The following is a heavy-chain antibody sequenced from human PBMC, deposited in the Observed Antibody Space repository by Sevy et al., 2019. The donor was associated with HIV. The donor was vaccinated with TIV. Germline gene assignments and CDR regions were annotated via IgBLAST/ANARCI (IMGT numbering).Heavy chain of an antibody. CDR3: ARDRVTIFGVTIDYYFDY. Sequence: SETLSLTCTVSGDSISNYYWSWIRQPAGKGLEWIGRIYDSGSDTYNPPLESRVTMSADTTKNQLSLKLNSVTAADTAVYYCARDRVTIFGVTIDYYFDYWGQGTLVTVSS. CDR2: IYDSGSD. D-gene: IGHD3-3*01. CDR1: GDSISNYY. V-gene: IGHV4-4*07. J-gene: IGHJ4*02.